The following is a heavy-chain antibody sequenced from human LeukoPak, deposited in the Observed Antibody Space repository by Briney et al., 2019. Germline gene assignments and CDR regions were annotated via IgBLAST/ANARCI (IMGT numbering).Heavy chain of an antibody. Sequence: SETLSLTCAVYGGSFSGYYWSWIRQPPGKGLEWIGEINHSGSTSYNPSLKSRVTISVDTSKNQFSLKLSSVTAADTAVYYCARRGGHYDILTGSYYFDYWGQGTLVTVSS. J-gene: IGHJ4*02. CDR1: GGSFSGYY. CDR2: INHSGST. D-gene: IGHD3-9*01. V-gene: IGHV4-34*01. CDR3: ARRGGHYDILTGSYYFDY.